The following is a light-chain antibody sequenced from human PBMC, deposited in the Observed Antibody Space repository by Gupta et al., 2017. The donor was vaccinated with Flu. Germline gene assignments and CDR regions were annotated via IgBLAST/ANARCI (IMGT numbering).Light chain of an antibody. CDR3: SSYTSGSTSVVV. CDR2: DGS. J-gene: IGLJ2*01. V-gene: IGLV2-14*03. Sequence: TISGTGTTSDVVGYNSVSWYQHRPGTAPKLMFYDGSNRHAGISNRFSCSNSCNTAAITISALQAEDEADYYCSSYTSGSTSVVVFGGGTKLTVL. CDR1: TSDVVGYNS.